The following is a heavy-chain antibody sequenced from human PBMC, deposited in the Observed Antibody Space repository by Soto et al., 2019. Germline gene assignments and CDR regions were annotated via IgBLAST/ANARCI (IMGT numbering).Heavy chain of an antibody. CDR1: GFTFRSYA. Sequence: EVQLLESGGGLVQPGGSLRLSCVASGFTFRSYAMSWVRQAPGKGLEWVSAISGSGGSTYHADSVKGRFTISRDNSKNTLYLQMNRLRAEDTAVYYCAAGNWNYPYGMDVRGQGTTVTVSS. V-gene: IGHV3-23*01. J-gene: IGHJ6*02. D-gene: IGHD1-7*01. CDR2: ISGSGGST. CDR3: AAGNWNYPYGMDV.